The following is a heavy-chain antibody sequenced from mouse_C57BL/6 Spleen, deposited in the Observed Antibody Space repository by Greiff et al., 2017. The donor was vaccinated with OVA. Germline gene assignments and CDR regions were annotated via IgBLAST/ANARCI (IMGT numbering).Heavy chain of an antibody. CDR2: ISSGSSTI. J-gene: IGHJ1*03. CDR1: GFTFSDYG. Sequence: EVKVVESGGGLVKPGGSLKLSCAASGFTFSDYGMHWVRQAPEKGLEWVAYISSGSSTIYYADTVKGRFTISRDNAKNTLFLQMTSLRSEDTAMYYCAREPTTVVDWYFDVWGTGTTVTVSS. D-gene: IGHD1-1*01. CDR3: AREPTTVVDWYFDV. V-gene: IGHV5-17*01.